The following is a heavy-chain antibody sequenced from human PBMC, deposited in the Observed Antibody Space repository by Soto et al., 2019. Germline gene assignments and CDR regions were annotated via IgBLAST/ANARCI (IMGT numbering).Heavy chain of an antibody. CDR3: ARDQAEMATVSLGY. J-gene: IGHJ4*02. CDR1: GFIFTSYG. CDR2: ISYDGSDE. D-gene: IGHD4-4*01. Sequence: PGGSLRLSCAASGFIFTSYGIHWVRQTPGMGLEWVAVISYDGSDENYADSVKGRFTISRDKSKNTVYLYMNSLRAEDTAVYYCARDQAEMATVSLGYWGQGTQVTVSS. V-gene: IGHV3-30*03.